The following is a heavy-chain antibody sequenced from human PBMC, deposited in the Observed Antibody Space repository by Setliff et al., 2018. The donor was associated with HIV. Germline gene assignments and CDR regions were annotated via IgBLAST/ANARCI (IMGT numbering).Heavy chain of an antibody. Sequence: SETLSLTCAVYGGSFSGYYWGWIRQPPGKGLEWIGSFHPSGSTSYNPSLRSRATLSVDTSKNQFSLKLTSVTAADTAVYYWGRRPPCGPLDHWGQGTLVTVGS. CDR1: GGSFSGYY. CDR3: GRRPPCGPLDH. CDR2: FHPSGST. J-gene: IGHJ4*02. V-gene: IGHV4-34*01. D-gene: IGHD6-6*01.